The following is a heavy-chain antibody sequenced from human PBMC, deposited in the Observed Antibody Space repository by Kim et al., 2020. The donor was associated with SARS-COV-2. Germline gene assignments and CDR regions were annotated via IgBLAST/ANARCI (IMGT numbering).Heavy chain of an antibody. CDR3: ARGRAGVVPSPVLGLGPYYHYYAMDV. CDR1: GGSFSDYT. D-gene: IGHD2-8*02. V-gene: IGHV4-34*01. CDR2: INHSGST. J-gene: IGHJ6*02. Sequence: SETLSLTCAVYGGSFSDYTWTWIRQPPGKGLEWIGDINHSGSTNLSPSLKSRITISVDTSKSQFSLRLKSMTATDAAVYYCARGRAGVVPSPVLGLGPYYHYYAMDVGGRGTPVAVSS.